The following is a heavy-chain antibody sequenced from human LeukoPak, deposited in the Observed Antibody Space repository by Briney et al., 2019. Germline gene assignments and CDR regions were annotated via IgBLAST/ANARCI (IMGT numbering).Heavy chain of an antibody. CDR3: ARVGRGDFWSGYSPYYFDY. CDR1: GFTFSSYS. V-gene: IGHV3-21*01. Sequence: GGSLRLSCAASGFTFSSYSVNWVRQAPGKGLEWVSSISSSSSYIYYADSVKGRFTISRDNAKNSLYLQMNSLRAEDTAVYYCARVGRGDFWSGYSPYYFDYWGQGTLVTVSS. J-gene: IGHJ4*02. D-gene: IGHD3-3*01. CDR2: ISSSSSYI.